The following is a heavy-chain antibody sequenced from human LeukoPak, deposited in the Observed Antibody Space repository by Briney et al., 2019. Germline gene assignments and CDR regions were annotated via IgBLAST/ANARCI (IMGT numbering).Heavy chain of an antibody. D-gene: IGHD2-15*01. CDR2: IYHSGST. V-gene: IGHV4-38-2*02. Sequence: SETLSLTCTVSGYSISSGYYWGWIRQPPGKGLEWIGSIYHSGSTYYNPSLKSRVTISVDTSKNQFSLKLSSVTAADTAVYYCARDNIVVVAAAKAYYFDYWGQGTLVTVSS. J-gene: IGHJ4*02. CDR1: GYSISSGYY. CDR3: ARDNIVVVAAAKAYYFDY.